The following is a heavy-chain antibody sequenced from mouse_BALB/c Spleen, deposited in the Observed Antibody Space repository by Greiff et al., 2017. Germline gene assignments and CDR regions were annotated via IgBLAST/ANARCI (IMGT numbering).Heavy chain of an antibody. V-gene: IGHV5-9-4*01. CDR1: GFTFSSYA. CDR2: ISSGGSYT. J-gene: IGHJ3*01. CDR3: ANSYGSSPAWFAY. Sequence: EVKVVESGGGLVKPGGSLKLSCAASGFTFSSYAMSWVRQSPEKRLEWVAEISSGGSYTYYPDTVTGRFTISRDNAKNTLYLEMSSLRSEDTAMYYCANSYGSSPAWFAYWGQGTLVTVSA. D-gene: IGHD1-1*01.